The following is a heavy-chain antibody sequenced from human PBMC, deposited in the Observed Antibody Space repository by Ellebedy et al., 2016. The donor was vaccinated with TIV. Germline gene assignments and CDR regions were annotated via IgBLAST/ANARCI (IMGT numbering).Heavy chain of an antibody. D-gene: IGHD1-20*01. CDR3: ARGGITGENAFDI. Sequence: ASVKVSXKASGYTFTGYYMHWVRQAPGQGLEWMGWINPNSGGTNYAQKFQGRVTMTRDTSTSTVYMELSSLRSEDTAVYYCARGGITGENAFDIWGQGTMVTVSS. J-gene: IGHJ3*02. CDR2: INPNSGGT. CDR1: GYTFTGYY. V-gene: IGHV1-2*02.